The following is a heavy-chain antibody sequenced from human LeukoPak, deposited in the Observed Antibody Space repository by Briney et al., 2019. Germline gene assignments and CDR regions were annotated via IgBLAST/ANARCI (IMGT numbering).Heavy chain of an antibody. CDR1: GFTFSDYY. D-gene: IGHD3-16*01. V-gene: IGHV3-11*01. J-gene: IGHJ6*02. CDR3: ARGLGYGDYYGMDV. Sequence: PGGSLRLSCAASGFTFSDYYMGWIRQAPGKGLGWDSYISSSGSTIYYADSVKGRFTTSRDSAKNSLYLQMNSLRVEDTAVYYCARGLGYGDYYGMDVWGQGTTVTVSS. CDR2: ISSSGSTI.